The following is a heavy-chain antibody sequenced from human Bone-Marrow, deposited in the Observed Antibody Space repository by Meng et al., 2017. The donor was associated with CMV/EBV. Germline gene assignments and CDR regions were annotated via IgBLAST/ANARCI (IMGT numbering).Heavy chain of an antibody. J-gene: IGHJ5*02. CDR2: IIPIFGTA. CDR3: ASSSQGGNWFDP. V-gene: IGHV1-69*05. D-gene: IGHD6-6*01. Sequence: SVKVSCKASGGTFSSYAISWVRQAPGQGLEWMGGIIPIFGTANYAQKFQGRVTITTDESTSTAYMELSSLRSEDTAVYYSASSSQGGNWFDPWGRGTLVTVSS. CDR1: GGTFSSYA.